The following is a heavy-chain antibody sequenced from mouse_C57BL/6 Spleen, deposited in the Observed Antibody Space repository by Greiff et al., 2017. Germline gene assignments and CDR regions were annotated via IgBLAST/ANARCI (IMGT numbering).Heavy chain of an antibody. D-gene: IGHD2-5*01. J-gene: IGHJ4*01. V-gene: IGHV2-6-1*01. Sequence: VQLQQSGPGLVAPSQSLSITCTVSGFSLTSYGVHWVRQPPGKGLEWLVVIWSDGSTTYNSALKSRLSISKDNSKSQVFLKMNSLQTDDTAMYYCARQRSNYHYYAMDYWGQGTSVTVSS. CDR3: ARQRSNYHYYAMDY. CDR2: IWSDGST. CDR1: GFSLTSYG.